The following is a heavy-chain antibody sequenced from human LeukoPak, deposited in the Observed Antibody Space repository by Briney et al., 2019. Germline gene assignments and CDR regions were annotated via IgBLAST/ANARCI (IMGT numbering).Heavy chain of an antibody. CDR3: ARDLVWFGEFPFDY. J-gene: IGHJ4*02. V-gene: IGHV1-18*04. D-gene: IGHD3-10*01. CDR2: ISAYNGNT. Sequence: GASVKVSCKASGYTFTSYGISWVRQAPGQGLEWMGWISAYNGNTNYAQKLQGRVTMTTDTPTSTAYMELRSLRSDDTAVYYCARDLVWFGEFPFDYWGQGTLVTVSS. CDR1: GYTFTSYG.